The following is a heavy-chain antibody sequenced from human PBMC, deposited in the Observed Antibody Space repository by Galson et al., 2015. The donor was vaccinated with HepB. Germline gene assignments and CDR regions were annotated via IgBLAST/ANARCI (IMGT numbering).Heavy chain of an antibody. CDR2: TYYRSKWYN. J-gene: IGHJ3*02. CDR1: GDSVSSNSAA. V-gene: IGHV6-1*01. Sequence: CAISGDSVSSNSAAWNWIRQSPSRGLEWLGRTYYRSKWYNDYAVSVKSRITINPDTSKNQFSLQLNSVTPEDTAVYYCARGGGPNYDILTGYWTFDAFDIWGQGTMVTVSS. CDR3: ARGGGPNYDILTGYWTFDAFDI. D-gene: IGHD3-9*01.